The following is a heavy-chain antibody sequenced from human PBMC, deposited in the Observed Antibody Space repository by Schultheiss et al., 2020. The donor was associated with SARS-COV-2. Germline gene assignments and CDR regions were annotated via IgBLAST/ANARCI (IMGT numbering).Heavy chain of an antibody. CDR3: ARCPWLVRGIDY. Sequence: SETLSLTCTVSGGSISSYYWSWIRQPPGKGLEWIGSAFHTGSTEYNPSLKSRVTLSLDTSKNQFSLKLSSVTAADTAVYYCARCPWLVRGIDYWGQGTLVTVSS. D-gene: IGHD6-19*01. J-gene: IGHJ4*02. CDR2: AFHTGST. CDR1: GGSISSYY. V-gene: IGHV4-59*04.